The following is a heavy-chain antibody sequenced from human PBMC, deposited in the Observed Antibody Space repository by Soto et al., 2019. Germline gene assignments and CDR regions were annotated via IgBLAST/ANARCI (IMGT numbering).Heavy chain of an antibody. CDR3: AKDSLPEIHCKAGTSYYFDF. CDR2: VSASGGTT. CDR1: GVTFSAYA. J-gene: IGHJ4*02. Sequence: GGSLRLSCATSGVTFSAYAMTWVRQAPGKGLEWVSTVSASGGTTYYADSVKGRFAISRDESNNTLSLQMNSLRAEDTGVYYCAKDSLPEIHCKAGTSYYFDFWGQGTPVTVFS. V-gene: IGHV3-23*01. D-gene: IGHD2-15*01.